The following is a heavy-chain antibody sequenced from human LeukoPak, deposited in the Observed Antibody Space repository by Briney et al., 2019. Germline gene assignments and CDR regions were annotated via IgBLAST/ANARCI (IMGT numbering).Heavy chain of an antibody. Sequence: PSEILSLTCTVSGGSISSYYWSWIRQPPGKGLEWIGYIYYSGSTNYNPSLKSRVTISVDTSKNQFSLKLSSVTAADTAVYYCARVPADYDSSGYYRRGLFDYWGQGTLVTVSS. J-gene: IGHJ4*02. CDR2: IYYSGST. CDR3: ARVPADYDSSGYYRRGLFDY. D-gene: IGHD3-22*01. CDR1: GGSISSYY. V-gene: IGHV4-59*13.